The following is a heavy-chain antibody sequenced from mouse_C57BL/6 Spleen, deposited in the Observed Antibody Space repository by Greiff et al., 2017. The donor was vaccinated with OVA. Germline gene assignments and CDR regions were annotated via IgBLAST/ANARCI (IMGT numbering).Heavy chain of an antibody. CDR1: GFTFSDYG. CDR3: ARGPYYYGSSCWYFDV. CDR2: ISRGSSTI. J-gene: IGHJ1*03. Sequence: EVMLVESGGGLVKPGGSLKLSCAASGFTFSDYGMHWVRQAPEKGLEWVAYISRGSSTIYYADKVKGRFTISRANAKNTLFLQMTSLRSEDTTMYYCARGPYYYGSSCWYFDVWGTGTTVTVSS. V-gene: IGHV5-17*01. D-gene: IGHD1-1*01.